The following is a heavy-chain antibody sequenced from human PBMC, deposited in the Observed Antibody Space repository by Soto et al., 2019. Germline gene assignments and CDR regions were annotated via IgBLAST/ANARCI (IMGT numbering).Heavy chain of an antibody. CDR1: GFTFSSYG. CDR2: ISYDGSNK. CDR3: AKDLPYNGMDV. Sequence: GGSLRLSCAASGFTFSSYGMHWVRQAPGKGLEWVAVISYDGSNKYYADSVKGRFTISRDNSKNTLYLQMNSLRAEDTAVCYCAKDLPYNGMDVWGPGTTVTVYS. V-gene: IGHV3-30*18. J-gene: IGHJ6*02.